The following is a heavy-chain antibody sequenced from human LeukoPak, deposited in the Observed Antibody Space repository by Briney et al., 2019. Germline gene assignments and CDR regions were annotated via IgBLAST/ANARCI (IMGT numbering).Heavy chain of an antibody. CDR2: IKQDGSEK. Sequence: GGSLRLSCAASGFTFSGYWMSWVRQAPGKGREGVANIKQDGSEKYYVDSVKGRFPISRDNAKNSLYLQMNSLRAEDTAVYYCARRGGDIVVVPAAIVYYYYYMDVWGKGTTVTVSS. CDR3: ARRGGDIVVVPAAIVYYYYYMDV. V-gene: IGHV3-7*01. CDR1: GFTFSGYW. J-gene: IGHJ6*03. D-gene: IGHD2-2*01.